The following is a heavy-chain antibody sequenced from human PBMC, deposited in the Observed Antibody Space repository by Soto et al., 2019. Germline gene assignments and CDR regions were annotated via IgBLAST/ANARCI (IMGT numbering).Heavy chain of an antibody. CDR2: SFSSGGT. Sequence: WGSLRLSCAAFGFTLDKYTMGWVRQAPGKGLEWVAESFSSGGTQYADSVKGRFTISRDNSRNMVFLQMNGLRVEDTALYYCARDREPDGIWTFDSWGQGALVTVSS. CDR1: GFTLDKYT. D-gene: IGHD3-9*01. V-gene: IGHV3-53*01. CDR3: ARDREPDGIWTFDS. J-gene: IGHJ4*02.